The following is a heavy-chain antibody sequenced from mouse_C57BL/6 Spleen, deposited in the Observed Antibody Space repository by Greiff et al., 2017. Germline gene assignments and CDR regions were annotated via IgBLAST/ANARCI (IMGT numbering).Heavy chain of an antibody. D-gene: IGHD2-4*01. V-gene: IGHV10-1*01. CDR2: IRSKSNNYAT. CDR1: GFSFNTYA. J-gene: IGHJ3*01. Sequence: EVMLVESGGGLVQPKGSLKLSCAASGFSFNTYAMNWVRQAPGKGLEWVARIRSKSNNYATYYADSVKDRFTISRDDSESMLYLQMNNLKTEDTAMYYCVRQKILSYDYDEAWFAYWGQGTLVTVSA. CDR3: VRQKILSYDYDEAWFAY.